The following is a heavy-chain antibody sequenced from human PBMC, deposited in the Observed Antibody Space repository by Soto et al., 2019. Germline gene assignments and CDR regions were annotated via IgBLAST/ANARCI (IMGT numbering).Heavy chain of an antibody. CDR1: GYPFKNFA. D-gene: IGHD2-8*02. CDR3: ARDRGRGYCTGGLCYLGLDH. Sequence: PGRSLRVSGAASGYPFKNFAMHWDREAPHRGLEPISVISFNATNVFFADSVKGRFSSSRDKSANRLYLQITNRRPEDTAIYYCARDRGRGYCTGGLCYLGLDHWGQGNPVTAAS. J-gene: IGHJ4*02. V-gene: IGHV3-30-3*01. CDR2: ISFNATNV.